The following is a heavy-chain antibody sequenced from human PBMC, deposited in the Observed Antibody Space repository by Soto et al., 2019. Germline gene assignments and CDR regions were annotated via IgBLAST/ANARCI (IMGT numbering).Heavy chain of an antibody. D-gene: IGHD3-3*01. CDR2: IWYDGSNK. CDR3: ARDLSAPDFWSGSYYYYYGMDV. Sequence: LRLSCAASGFTFSSYGIHWVRQAPGKGLEWVAVIWYDGSNKYYADSVKGRFTISRDNSKNTLYLQMNSLRAEDTAVYYCARDLSAPDFWSGSYYYYYGMDVWGQGTTVTFSS. CDR1: GFTFSSYG. V-gene: IGHV3-33*01. J-gene: IGHJ6*02.